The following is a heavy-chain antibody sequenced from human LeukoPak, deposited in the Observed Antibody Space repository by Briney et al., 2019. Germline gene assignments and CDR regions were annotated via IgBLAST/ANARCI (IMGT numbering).Heavy chain of an antibody. Sequence: GASLQISCKGSGYSFTNYWIGWVRQMPGEGLEWMGIIFPGDSHTRYSPSFQGQVTMSADKSISTAYLQWSSLRASDTAMYYCARSSVNCFDPWGQGTLVTVSS. D-gene: IGHD3-3*01. CDR1: GYSFTNYW. J-gene: IGHJ5*02. CDR3: ARSSVNCFDP. CDR2: IFPGDSHT. V-gene: IGHV5-51*01.